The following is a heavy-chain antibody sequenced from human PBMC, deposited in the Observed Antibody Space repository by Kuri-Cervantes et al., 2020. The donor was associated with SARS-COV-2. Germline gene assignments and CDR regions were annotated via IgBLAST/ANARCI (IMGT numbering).Heavy chain of an antibody. J-gene: IGHJ6*02. CDR2: ISSSSSYI. Sequence: GASLKISCAASGFTFSSYSMNWVRQAPGKGVEWVSSISSSSSYIYYADSVKDRFTISRDNANNSLYLQMNSLRAEDTAVYYCARAIGYYYYYGMDVWGQGTTVTVSS. D-gene: IGHD2/OR15-2a*01. CDR3: ARAIGYYYYYGMDV. CDR1: GFTFSSYS. V-gene: IGHV3-21*01.